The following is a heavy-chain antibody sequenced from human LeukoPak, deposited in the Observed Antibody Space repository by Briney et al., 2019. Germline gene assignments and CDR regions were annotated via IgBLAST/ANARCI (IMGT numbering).Heavy chain of an antibody. Sequence: SETLSLTCTVSGGSISSGSYYWSWIRQPAGKGLEWIGRIYTSGSTNYNPSLKSRVTISVDTSKNQFSLKLSSVTAADTAVYYCASGLYHYDSSGYNFDYWGQGTLVTVSS. J-gene: IGHJ4*02. CDR3: ASGLYHYDSSGYNFDY. D-gene: IGHD3-22*01. CDR2: IYTSGST. V-gene: IGHV4-61*02. CDR1: GGSISSGSYY.